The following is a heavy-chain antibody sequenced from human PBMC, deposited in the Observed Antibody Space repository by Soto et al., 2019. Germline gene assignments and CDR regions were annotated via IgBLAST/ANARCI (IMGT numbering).Heavy chain of an antibody. CDR2: INPGGGYA. J-gene: IGHJ4*02. V-gene: IGHV1-46*01. Sequence: QVQLVQSGAEVKKPGASVKVSCKTSGYSFTTYFMHWVRQAPGQGLEWMGIINPGGGYATYAQGFHGRISMTRDTSTTTVYMELTSLRSEDTAVYYCARATNSRYYFDYWGQGTLVTVSS. CDR3: ARATNSRYYFDY. D-gene: IGHD6-13*01. CDR1: GYSFTTYF.